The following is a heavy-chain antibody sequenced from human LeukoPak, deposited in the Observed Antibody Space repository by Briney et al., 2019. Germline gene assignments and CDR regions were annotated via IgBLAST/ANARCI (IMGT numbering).Heavy chain of an antibody. CDR3: AKAPVTACRGAYCYPFDY. Sequence: GGSLRLSCAASGFTLSSYAMSWVRQAPAKGLEWVSAISDSGNTYHGDSVKGRFTISRDSSKTTLFIQMNRLRPEDAAVYYFAKAPVTACRGAYCYPFDYWGQGTLVTVSS. CDR2: ISDSGNT. D-gene: IGHD2-21*01. V-gene: IGHV3-23*02. CDR1: GFTLSSYA. J-gene: IGHJ4*02.